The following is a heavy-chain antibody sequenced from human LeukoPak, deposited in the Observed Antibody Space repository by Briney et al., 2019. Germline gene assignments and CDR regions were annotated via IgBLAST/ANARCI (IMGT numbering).Heavy chain of an antibody. CDR1: GGSISRGSYY. CDR2: IYTSGST. V-gene: IGHV4-61*02. CDR3: AREQYREANWFDP. D-gene: IGHD4-11*01. Sequence: PSETLSLTCTVSGGSISRGSYYWSWIRQPAGKGLEWIGRIYTSGSTNYNPSLKSRVTITVDPSTNQLSLKLSSVTPADTAVYYCAREQYREANWFDPWGQGTLVTVSS. J-gene: IGHJ5*02.